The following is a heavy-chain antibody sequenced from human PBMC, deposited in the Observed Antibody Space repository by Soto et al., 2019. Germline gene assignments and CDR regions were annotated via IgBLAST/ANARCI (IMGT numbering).Heavy chain of an antibody. CDR3: ARGHGDYASDY. D-gene: IGHD4-17*01. Sequence: EVQLVESGGGLVQPGGSLRLSCAASGFTFSSYDMHWVRQATGKGLEWVSDIGTAGDTYYPGSVKGRFTISRENAKNSLYLQMNSLRAEDTAVYYCARGHGDYASDYWGQGTLVTVSS. J-gene: IGHJ4*02. CDR1: GFTFSSYD. CDR2: IGTAGDT. V-gene: IGHV3-13*01.